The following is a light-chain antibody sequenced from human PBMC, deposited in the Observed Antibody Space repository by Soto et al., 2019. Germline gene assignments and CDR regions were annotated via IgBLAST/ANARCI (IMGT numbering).Light chain of an antibody. CDR3: QQYNNWPFT. Sequence: EIVVTQSPATLSVSPGERATLSCRASQSVSSNLAWYQQKPGQAPRLLIYGASARATGLPAKFSGSGSGRECTLTISSLHSQDFAVYYCQQYNNWPFTFGPGTKLDIK. CDR1: QSVSSN. V-gene: IGKV3-15*01. J-gene: IGKJ3*01. CDR2: GAS.